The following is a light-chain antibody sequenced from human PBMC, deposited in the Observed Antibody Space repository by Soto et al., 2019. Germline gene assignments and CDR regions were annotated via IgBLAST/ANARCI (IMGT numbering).Light chain of an antibody. V-gene: IGLV2-14*01. Sequence: QSVLTQPASVSGSPGQSITISCTGTSSDVGGYNYVSWYQQHPGKAPKLMIYDVSNRPSGVSNRFSGSKSGNTASLTFSGLQAEDEADYYCSSYTSSSTYVFGTGTKVTAL. J-gene: IGLJ1*01. CDR1: SSDVGGYNY. CDR3: SSYTSSSTYV. CDR2: DVS.